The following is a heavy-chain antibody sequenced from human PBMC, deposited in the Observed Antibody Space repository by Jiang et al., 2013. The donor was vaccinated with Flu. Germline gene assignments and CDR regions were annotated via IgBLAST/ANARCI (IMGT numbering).Heavy chain of an antibody. J-gene: IGHJ3*02. CDR1: GYSFTSYW. Sequence: GAEVKKPGESLKISCKGSGYSFTSYWIGWVRQMPGKGLEWMGIIYPGDSDTRYSPSFQGQVTISADKSISTAYLQWSSLKASDTAMYYCARQTTVQHQPSDAFDIWGQGTMVTVSS. CDR2: IYPGDSDT. D-gene: IGHD4-17*01. V-gene: IGHV5-51*01. CDR3: ARQTTVQHQPSDAFDI.